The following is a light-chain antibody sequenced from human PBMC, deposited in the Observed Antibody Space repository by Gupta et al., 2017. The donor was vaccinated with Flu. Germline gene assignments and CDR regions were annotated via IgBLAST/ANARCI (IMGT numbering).Light chain of an antibody. CDR2: RAS. CDR1: QFITNN. CDR3: QQYNNWLVT. Sequence: PGTLSVAPGERATLSCRASQFITNNLAWYQKKPGQSPRLLIYRASTRATGIPARFSGRGSGTEFTLTISSLQSEDFAVYYCQQYNNWLVTFGQGTRLEIK. J-gene: IGKJ5*01. V-gene: IGKV3-15*01.